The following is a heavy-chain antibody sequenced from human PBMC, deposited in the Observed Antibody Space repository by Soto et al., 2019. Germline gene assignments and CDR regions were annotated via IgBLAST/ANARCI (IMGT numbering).Heavy chain of an antibody. V-gene: IGHV4-59*01. D-gene: IGHD4-17*01. CDR3: VRDTVLTGMFDF. CDR2: VYYTGTT. J-gene: IGHJ4*02. CDR1: GGSIGSYH. Sequence: PSETLSLTCTVSGGSIGSYHWSWVRQPPGKGLEWIASVYYTGTTNYNPSLGSRVTISIDAPENQISLKLTSVTAADTAFYYCVRDTVLTGMFDFWGQGTLVTVSS.